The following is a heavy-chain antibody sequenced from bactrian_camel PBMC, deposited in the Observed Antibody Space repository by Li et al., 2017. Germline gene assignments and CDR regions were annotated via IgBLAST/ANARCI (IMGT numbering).Heavy chain of an antibody. J-gene: IGHJ4*01. CDR1: GLSVSDSS. CDR3: AASHSFILTPRFYRLESSDYPY. CDR2: IRRDDLT. V-gene: IGHV3S55*01. D-gene: IGHD4*01. Sequence: HVQLVESGGGSVQTGGSLRLSCAPSGLSVSDSSMAWFRQSPGKELEAVAAIRRDDLTAYTDSVKGRFTISKDNAENSLFLQMSNLKPEDTAMYYCAASHSFILTPRFYRLESSDYPYRGQGTQVTVS.